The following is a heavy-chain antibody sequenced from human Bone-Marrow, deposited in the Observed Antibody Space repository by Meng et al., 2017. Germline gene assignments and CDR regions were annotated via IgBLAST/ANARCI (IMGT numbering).Heavy chain of an antibody. CDR3: ATILVVPHAFDI. J-gene: IGHJ3*02. V-gene: IGHV1-24*01. Sequence: ASVTVSCKVSGYTLTELSMHGVRQAPGKRLEWMGGFDPEDGETIYAQKFQGRVTMTEDTSTDTAYMELSSLRSEDTAVYYCATILVVPHAFDIWGQGTMVTVSS. CDR1: GYTLTELS. D-gene: IGHD3-22*01. CDR2: FDPEDGET.